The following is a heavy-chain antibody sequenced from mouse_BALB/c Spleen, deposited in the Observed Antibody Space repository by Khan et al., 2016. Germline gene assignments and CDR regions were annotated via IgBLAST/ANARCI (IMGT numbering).Heavy chain of an antibody. CDR3: ARSPYDYDVGFAY. D-gene: IGHD2-4*01. CDR2: IDPANGNT. V-gene: IGHV14-3*02. J-gene: IGHJ3*01. Sequence: VQLQQSGAELVKPGASVKLSCTASGFNIKDTYMHWVKQRPEQGLEWIGRIDPANGNTNYDPTFPVKATITADQSSNPAHLQLSSLTSEDTAVYYCARSPYDYDVGFAYWGQGTLVTVSA. CDR1: GFNIKDTY.